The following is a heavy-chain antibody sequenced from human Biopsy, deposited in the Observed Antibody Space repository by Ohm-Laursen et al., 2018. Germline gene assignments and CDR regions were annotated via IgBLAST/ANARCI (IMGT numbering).Heavy chain of an antibody. CDR1: GDSISSNY. Sequence: SDTLSLTCTVSGDSISSNYWSWIRQPPGKGLEWIGYVFYTGSTDYNPSLQSRVTISVDTSKNHFSLRLRSVTAADTAVYYCARATNSTGWPYYYFYGMDVWGQGTTVTVSS. CDR3: ARATNSTGWPYYYFYGMDV. CDR2: VFYTGST. V-gene: IGHV4-59*07. J-gene: IGHJ6*02. D-gene: IGHD2/OR15-2a*01.